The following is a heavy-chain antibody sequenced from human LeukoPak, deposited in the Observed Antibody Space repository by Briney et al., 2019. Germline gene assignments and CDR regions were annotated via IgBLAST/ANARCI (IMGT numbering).Heavy chain of an antibody. D-gene: IGHD3-9*01. Sequence: QPGRSLRLSCAASGFAFSSYAMHWVRQAPGKGLEWVSNIKQDGSEKYYVDSVKGRFTISRDNAKNSLYLQMNSLRAEDTAVYYCARDQNDILTGYQYYFDYWGQGTLVTVSS. CDR2: IKQDGSEK. CDR3: ARDQNDILTGYQYYFDY. CDR1: GFAFSSYA. J-gene: IGHJ4*02. V-gene: IGHV3-7*01.